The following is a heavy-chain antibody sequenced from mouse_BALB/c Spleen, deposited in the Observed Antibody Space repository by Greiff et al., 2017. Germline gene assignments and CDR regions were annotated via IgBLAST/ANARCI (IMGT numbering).Heavy chain of an antibody. CDR3: TGNYAMDY. CDR2: IDPETGGT. D-gene: IGHD4-1*01. Sequence: VQLQQSGAELVRPGASVTLSCKASGYTFTDYEMHWVKQTPVHGLEWIGAIDPETGGTAYNQKFKGKATLTADKSSSTAYMELRSLTSEDSAVYYCTGNYAMDYWGQGASVNVSS. CDR1: GYTFTDYE. J-gene: IGHJ4*01. V-gene: IGHV1-15*01.